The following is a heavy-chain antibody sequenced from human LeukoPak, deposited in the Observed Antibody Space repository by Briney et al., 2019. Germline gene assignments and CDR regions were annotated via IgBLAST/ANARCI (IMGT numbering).Heavy chain of an antibody. Sequence: SETLSLTCTVSGGSISSYYWSWIRQPPGKGLEWIGYIYYSGSTNYNPSLKSRVTISVDTSKNQFSLKLSSVTAADTAVYYCAGVPVYCSGGSCSYYFDYWGQGTLVTVSS. CDR1: GGSISSYY. V-gene: IGHV4-59*01. CDR2: IYYSGST. CDR3: AGVPVYCSGGSCSYYFDY. J-gene: IGHJ4*02. D-gene: IGHD2-15*01.